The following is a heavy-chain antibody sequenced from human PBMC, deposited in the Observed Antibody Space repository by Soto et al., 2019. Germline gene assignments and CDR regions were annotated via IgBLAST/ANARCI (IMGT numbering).Heavy chain of an antibody. CDR2: IYYSGST. V-gene: IGHV4-61*01. CDR3: ARGPGYSYGFSYFDY. J-gene: IGHJ4*02. Sequence: SETLSLTCTVSGCSVSSGSYYWSWVLQPPGKGLEWIGYIYYSGSTNYNPSLKSRVTISVDTSKNQFSLKLSSVTAADTAVYYCARGPGYSYGFSYFDYWGQGTLVTVSS. D-gene: IGHD5-18*01. CDR1: GCSVSSGSYY.